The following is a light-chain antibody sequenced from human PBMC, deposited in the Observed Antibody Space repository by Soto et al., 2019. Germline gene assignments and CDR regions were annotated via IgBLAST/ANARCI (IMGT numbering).Light chain of an antibody. CDR2: DAS. CDR1: QSVSSY. CDR3: QQRSNFIT. Sequence: EIVLTQSPATLSLSPGERATLSCRASQSVSSYLAWYQQKPGQAPRLLIYDASNRATGIPARFSGSGSGTDFTLTISSLESEDFAVYYCQQRSNFITFGQGTRLEMK. V-gene: IGKV3-11*01. J-gene: IGKJ5*01.